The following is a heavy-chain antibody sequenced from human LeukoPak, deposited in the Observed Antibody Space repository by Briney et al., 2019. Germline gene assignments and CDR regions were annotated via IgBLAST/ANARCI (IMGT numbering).Heavy chain of an antibody. CDR1: GYSISSGYY. Sequence: SETLSLTCTVSGYSISSGYYWGWIRQPPGKGLEWIGSIYHSGGTYYNPSLKSRVTMSVDTSKNQFSLNLSSVTAADTAVYYCARDIIVVVAATSLGRTSEQRRTKDNWFDPWGQGTLVTVSS. J-gene: IGHJ5*02. D-gene: IGHD2-15*01. CDR3: ARDIIVVVAATSLGRTSEQRRTKDNWFDP. CDR2: IYHSGGT. V-gene: IGHV4-38-2*02.